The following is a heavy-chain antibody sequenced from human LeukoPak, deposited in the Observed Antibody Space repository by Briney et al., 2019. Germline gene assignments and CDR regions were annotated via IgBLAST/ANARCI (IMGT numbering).Heavy chain of an antibody. CDR3: ARGDYGSGSYKDY. D-gene: IGHD3-10*01. J-gene: IGHJ4*02. V-gene: IGHV1-69*06. CDR2: IIPIFGTA. CDR1: GGTFSSYA. Sequence: GASVKVSCKASGGTFSSYAISWARQAPGQGLEWMGGIIPIFGTANYAQKFQGRVTITADKSTSTAYMELSSLRSEDTAVYYCARGDYGSGSYKDYWGQGTLVTVSS.